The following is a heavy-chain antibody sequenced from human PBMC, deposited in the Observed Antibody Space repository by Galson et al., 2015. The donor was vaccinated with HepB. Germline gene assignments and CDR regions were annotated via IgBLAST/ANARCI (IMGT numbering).Heavy chain of an antibody. V-gene: IGHV1-18*01. D-gene: IGHD3-3*01. J-gene: IGHJ4*02. Sequence: SVKVSCKASGYTFISYAISWVRQAPGQGLEWMGWISAYNGKTNYAQKFQGRVTLTTDTSTSTAYMNLRSLRSDDTAVYYCARDLGVQHDFWSGYEGDASDSWCQGTLVTVSS. CDR1: GYTFISYA. CDR3: ARDLGVQHDFWSGYEGDASDS. CDR2: ISAYNGKT.